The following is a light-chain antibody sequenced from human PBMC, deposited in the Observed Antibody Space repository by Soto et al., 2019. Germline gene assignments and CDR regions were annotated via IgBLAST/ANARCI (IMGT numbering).Light chain of an antibody. V-gene: IGLV3-25*03. Sequence: SYELTQPPSVSVSPGQTARIACSGDALPNQYAYWYQQKPGQAPVLVIYKDNERPSGIPERFSGSSSGTTVTLTISGVQAEDEADYYCQSADSSGTYVFGPGTKVTVL. J-gene: IGLJ1*01. CDR2: KDN. CDR3: QSADSSGTYV. CDR1: ALPNQY.